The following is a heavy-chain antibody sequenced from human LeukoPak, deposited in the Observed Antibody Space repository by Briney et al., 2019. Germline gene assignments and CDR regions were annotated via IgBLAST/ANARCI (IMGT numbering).Heavy chain of an antibody. V-gene: IGHV1-46*01. J-gene: IGHJ6*03. Sequence: ASVKVSCKASGYTFTSYYMHWVRQAPGQGLEWMGIINPSGGSTSYAQKFQGRVTMTEDTSTDTAYMELSSLRSEDTAVYYCATGFHLNTYYYYMDVWGKGTTVTVSS. CDR1: GYTFTSYY. CDR2: INPSGGST. CDR3: ATGFHLNTYYYYMDV. D-gene: IGHD3-10*01.